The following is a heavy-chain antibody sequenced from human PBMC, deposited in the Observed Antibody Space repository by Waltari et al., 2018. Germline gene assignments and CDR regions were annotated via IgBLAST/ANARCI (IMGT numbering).Heavy chain of an antibody. CDR3: AKESGGYDHPYFDQ. D-gene: IGHD5-12*01. V-gene: IGHV1-69*14. CDR2: VIPVFGTS. Sequence: QVQLVQSGAEVRKSGSSVRISCKPSGGTFSSWAFSWVRQAPGQGLEWVGSVIPVFGTSSSAQRFQGRVSITADKSTTTIHMELNSLTSDDAAVYYCAKESGGYDHPYFDQWGQGTLVTVSS. J-gene: IGHJ4*02. CDR1: GGTFSSWA.